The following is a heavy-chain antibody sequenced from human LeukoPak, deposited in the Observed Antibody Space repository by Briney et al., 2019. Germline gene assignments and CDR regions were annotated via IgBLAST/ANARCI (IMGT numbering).Heavy chain of an antibody. Sequence: ASVKVSCKASGYTFTSYGISWVRQAPGQGLEWMGWISAYNGNTNYAQKLQGRVTMTTDTSTSTAYMELRSPRSDDTAVYYCAVGMGYSYGYRYYYYYMDVWGKGTTVTVSS. CDR2: ISAYNGNT. J-gene: IGHJ6*03. V-gene: IGHV1-18*01. CDR1: GYTFTSYG. CDR3: AVGMGYSYGYRYYYYYMDV. D-gene: IGHD5-18*01.